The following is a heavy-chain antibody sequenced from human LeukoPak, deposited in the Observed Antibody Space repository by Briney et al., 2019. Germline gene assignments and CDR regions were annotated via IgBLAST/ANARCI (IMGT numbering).Heavy chain of an antibody. CDR2: ISGSGDST. CDR1: GFTFSSYA. J-gene: IGHJ4*02. D-gene: IGHD3-22*01. V-gene: IGHV3-23*01. CDR3: AKIPELDYYDY. Sequence: GGSLRLSCAASGFTFSSYAMSWVRQAPGKGLEWVSAISGSGDSTYYADSVRGRFTISRDNSKNTLYLQMNSLRAEDTAAYYCAKIPELDYYDYWGQGTLVTVSS.